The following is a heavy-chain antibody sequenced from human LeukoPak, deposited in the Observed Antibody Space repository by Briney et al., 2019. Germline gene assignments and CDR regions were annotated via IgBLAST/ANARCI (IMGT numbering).Heavy chain of an antibody. J-gene: IGHJ3*02. CDR1: GFSLRAYD. CDR3: AMRDRGYGLDI. D-gene: IGHD3-10*01. Sequence: GGSLRLSCAASGFSLRAYDLIWVRQAPGKGLDWVSIINGGGDIMMYEDSVEGRFTISRDNSKNTFYLQMNSLRVEDTAVYYCAMRDRGYGLDIWGQGTMVTVSS. CDR2: INGGGDIM. V-gene: IGHV3-23*01.